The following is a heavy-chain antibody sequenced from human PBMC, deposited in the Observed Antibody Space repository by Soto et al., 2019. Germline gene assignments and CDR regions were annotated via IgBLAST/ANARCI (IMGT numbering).Heavy chain of an antibody. Sequence: QVQLVQSGAEVKKPGSSVKVSCKASGGTFSPYTINWVRQAPGQGLEWMGRIIPFHGVTNYAQKFQARVTITADKSTSTAYMELSGLRFEDTAMYXCTRDXXITVSTWSFGGFWGRGTLVTVSS. CDR2: IIPFHGVT. CDR3: TRDXXITVSTWSFGGF. CDR1: GGTFSPYT. V-gene: IGHV1-69*08. D-gene: IGHD3-10*01. J-gene: IGHJ4*02.